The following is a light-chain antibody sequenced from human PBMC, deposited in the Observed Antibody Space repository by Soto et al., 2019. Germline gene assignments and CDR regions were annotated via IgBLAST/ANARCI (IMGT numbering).Light chain of an antibody. CDR1: QSVSNN. J-gene: IGKJ5*01. CDR3: QQYNDWPPVT. Sequence: ETVMTQSPATPSVSPGERATLSCRASQSVSNNLAWYQQKPSQAPRLLIYGASTRATGIPARFSGSGSGTEFTLTISSLQSEDFAVYYCQQYNDWPPVTFGQGTRLEIK. CDR2: GAS. V-gene: IGKV3-15*01.